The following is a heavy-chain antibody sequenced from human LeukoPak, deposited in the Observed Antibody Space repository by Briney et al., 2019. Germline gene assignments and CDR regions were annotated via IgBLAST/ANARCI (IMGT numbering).Heavy chain of an antibody. CDR2: ISSSSSYT. J-gene: IGHJ5*02. CDR1: GFTFSRYI. CDR3: ARAGVVIYYDSSAWFDP. D-gene: IGHD3-22*01. V-gene: IGHV3-21*05. Sequence: GGSLRLSCAASGFTFSRYIMNWVRQAPGKGLEWVSYISSSSSYTNYADSVKGRFTISRDNAKNSLYLQMNSLRAEDTAVYYCARAGVVIYYDSSAWFDPWGQGTLVTVSS.